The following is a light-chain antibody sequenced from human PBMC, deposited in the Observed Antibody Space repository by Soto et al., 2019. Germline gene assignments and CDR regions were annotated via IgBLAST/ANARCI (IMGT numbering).Light chain of an antibody. J-gene: IGKJ1*01. CDR2: GAS. CDR1: QSVSSNY. Sequence: EIVLTQAPGTLSLSPGERATLSCSASQSVSSNYLAWYQQKPGQAPRPLIYGASSRATGIPDRFSGSGAGTAFTLTISRLESEDFAVYYCQQYGSSPWTFGQETKVDIK. V-gene: IGKV3-20*01. CDR3: QQYGSSPWT.